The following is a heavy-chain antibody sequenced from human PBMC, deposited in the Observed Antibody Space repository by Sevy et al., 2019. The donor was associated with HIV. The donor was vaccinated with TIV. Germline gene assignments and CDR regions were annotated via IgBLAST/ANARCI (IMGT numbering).Heavy chain of an antibody. Sequence: SETLSLTCTVSGDSISISSYYWGWIRQPSGKGLEWIGSFYYSESTYYNPSLKSRVTISVDTSKNQFSLKLSSVTAADTAVYYCARAFRAVAGSYYFDYWGQGTLVTVSS. CDR2: FYYSEST. D-gene: IGHD6-19*01. CDR3: ARAFRAVAGSYYFDY. CDR1: GDSISISSYY. V-gene: IGHV4-39*01. J-gene: IGHJ4*02.